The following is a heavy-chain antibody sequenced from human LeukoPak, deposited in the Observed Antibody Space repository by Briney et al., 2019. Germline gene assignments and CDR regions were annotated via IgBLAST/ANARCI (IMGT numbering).Heavy chain of an antibody. D-gene: IGHD5-12*01. CDR1: GFSFNNYA. Sequence: GGSLRLSCAASGFSFNNYAMGWVRQAPGKGLEWVSIIIASSGSTFYADSVKGRFTISRDNSKNTLYLQMNSLRVEDTAVYYCVKGGYDFVEVAYFDFWGQGTLVTVSP. CDR3: VKGGYDFVEVAYFDF. CDR2: IIASSGST. V-gene: IGHV3-23*01. J-gene: IGHJ4*02.